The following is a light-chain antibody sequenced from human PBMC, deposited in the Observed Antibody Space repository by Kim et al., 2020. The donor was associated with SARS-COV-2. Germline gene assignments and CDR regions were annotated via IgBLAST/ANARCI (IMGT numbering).Light chain of an antibody. J-gene: IGLJ2*01. Sequence: QSATVSCTVTSSYVGGDNYVSGNQQHRGKAPTLGIYDVSYRPSGVSNRFSGSESGNTACLTNTGLQAEDEADYYCSSYTSSSAPVVFGGGTQLVVL. V-gene: IGLV2-14*04. CDR3: SSYTSSSAPVV. CDR2: DVS. CDR1: SSYVGGDNY.